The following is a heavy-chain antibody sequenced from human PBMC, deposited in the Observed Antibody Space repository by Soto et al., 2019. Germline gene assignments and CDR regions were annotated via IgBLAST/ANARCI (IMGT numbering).Heavy chain of an antibody. CDR3: ARARVEGSRAGTKVLVFDY. CDR1: GGTFSSYA. CDR2: IIPIFGTA. D-gene: IGHD1-1*01. J-gene: IGHJ4*02. V-gene: IGHV1-69*01. Sequence: QVQLVQSGAEVKKPGSSVKVSCKASGGTFSSYAISWVRQAPGPGLEWMGGIIPIFGTANYAQKLQGRVTITWDEATSTAYMELSSVRSEATSVYYCARARVEGSRAGTKVLVFDYWGQGTLVTVSS.